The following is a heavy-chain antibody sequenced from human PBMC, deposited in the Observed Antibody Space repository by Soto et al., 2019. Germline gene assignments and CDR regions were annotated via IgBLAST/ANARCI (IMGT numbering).Heavy chain of an antibody. J-gene: IGHJ4*02. D-gene: IGHD3-9*01. CDR3: ARDFEGLGY. CDR2: INRDMNT. V-gene: IGHV3-74*01. Sequence: EVQLLESGGGFVQPGGSLRLSCTVSGFTFNIYRMHWVRQAPGKGLMWVSLINRDMNTNYADSVKGRFTITRGNAKNMVYLQMNSLRVEDTAVYYCARDFEGLGYWGQGTLVTVSS. CDR1: GFTFNIYR.